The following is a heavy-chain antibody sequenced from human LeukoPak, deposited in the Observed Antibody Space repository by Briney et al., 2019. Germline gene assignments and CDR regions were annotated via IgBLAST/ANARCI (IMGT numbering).Heavy chain of an antibody. CDR3: TTVPGDILTGGLDY. Sequence: GGSLRLSCAASGFTFSNAWMSWVRQAPGKGLEWVGRIKSKTDGGTTDYAAPVKGIFTISRDDSKNTLYLQMNSLKTEDTAVYYCTTVPGDILTGGLDYWGQGTLVTVSS. V-gene: IGHV3-15*01. CDR1: GFTFSNAW. J-gene: IGHJ4*02. D-gene: IGHD3-9*01. CDR2: IKSKTDGGTT.